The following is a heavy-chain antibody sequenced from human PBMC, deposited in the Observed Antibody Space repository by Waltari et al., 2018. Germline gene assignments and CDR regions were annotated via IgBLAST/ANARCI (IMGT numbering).Heavy chain of an antibody. J-gene: IGHJ4*02. V-gene: IGHV3-23*04. D-gene: IGHD3-22*01. Sequence: EVQLVESGGGLVQPGGSLRLSCAASGFTFSSYAMSWVRQAPGNGLEWVSAISGIGGSTYSADSVKGRFTISRDNSKNTLYLQMNSLRAEDTAVYYCAKGPITMIYFDYWGQGTLVTVSS. CDR3: AKGPITMIYFDY. CDR2: ISGIGGST. CDR1: GFTFSSYA.